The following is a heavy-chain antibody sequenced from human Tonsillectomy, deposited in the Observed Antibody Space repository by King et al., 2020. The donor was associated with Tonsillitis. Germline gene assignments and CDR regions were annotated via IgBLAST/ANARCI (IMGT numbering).Heavy chain of an antibody. D-gene: IGHD1-26*01. Sequence: VQLVESGGGVVQPGGSLRLSCAASGFTFTNYGIHWVRQAPGKGLEWVAFIRYDGSEKYYADSVKGRFTVPSANSKNTLFLQINSLSAEDTALYYCAKGEVGTTLDYFDYWGQGTLVTVSS. V-gene: IGHV3-30*02. J-gene: IGHJ4*02. CDR3: AKGEVGTTLDYFDY. CDR1: GFTFTNYG. CDR2: IRYDGSEK.